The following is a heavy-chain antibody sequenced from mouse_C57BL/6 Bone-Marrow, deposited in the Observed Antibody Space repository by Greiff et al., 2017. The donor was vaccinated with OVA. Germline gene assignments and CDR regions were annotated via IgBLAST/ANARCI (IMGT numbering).Heavy chain of an antibody. Sequence: QVQLQQSGTELVKPGASVKLSCKASGYTFTSYWMHWVKQRPGQGLEWIGNINPSNGGTNYNEKFKSKATLTVDKSSSTAYMQLSSLTSEDSAVYYCARGGYYDYAPWFAYWGQGTLVTVSA. CDR2: INPSNGGT. D-gene: IGHD2-4*01. CDR1: GYTFTSYW. V-gene: IGHV1-53*01. CDR3: ARGGYYDYAPWFAY. J-gene: IGHJ3*01.